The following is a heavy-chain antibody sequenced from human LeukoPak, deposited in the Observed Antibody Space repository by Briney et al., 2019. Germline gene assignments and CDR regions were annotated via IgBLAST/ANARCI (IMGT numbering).Heavy chain of an antibody. V-gene: IGHV3-74*01. Sequence: GGSLRLFCAASGFTFSNYWMHWVRQVPGKGLVWVSRISSDGANANYADSVKGRFTISRDNAKNTLYLQMNSLRAEDTAVYYCTRVHGGYPFDSWGQGTLVTVSS. CDR3: TRVHGGYPFDS. J-gene: IGHJ4*02. CDR1: GFTFSNYW. CDR2: ISSDGANA. D-gene: IGHD2-15*01.